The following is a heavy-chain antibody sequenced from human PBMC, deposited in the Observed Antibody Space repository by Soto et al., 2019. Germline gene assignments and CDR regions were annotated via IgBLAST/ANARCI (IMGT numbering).Heavy chain of an antibody. CDR3: ARDRAPYCSGGSCYPDS. V-gene: IGHV3-74*01. CDR2: TKFEGEST. Sequence: GGSLRLSCVASGFTFNNYWMHWVRQAPGKGLEWVSRTKFEGESTNYAESVKGRFTVSRDNARNTLHLQMNSLRAEDTAMYYCARDRAPYCSGGSCYPDSWGQGTLVTVSS. J-gene: IGHJ4*02. CDR1: GFTFNNYW. D-gene: IGHD2-15*01.